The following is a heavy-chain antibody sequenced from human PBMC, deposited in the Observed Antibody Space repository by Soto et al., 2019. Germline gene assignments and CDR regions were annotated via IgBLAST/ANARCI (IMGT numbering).Heavy chain of an antibody. CDR3: ARDRKTYCGGDCYDSH. V-gene: IGHV3-48*02. Sequence: QAGGSLRLSCAASGFTFSSYSMNWVRQAPGKGLEWVSYISSSSSTIYYADSVKGRFTISRDNAKNSLYLQMNSLRDEDTAVYYCARDRKTYCGGDCYDSHWGQGTLVTVSS. J-gene: IGHJ4*02. CDR2: ISSSSSTI. CDR1: GFTFSSYS. D-gene: IGHD2-21*02.